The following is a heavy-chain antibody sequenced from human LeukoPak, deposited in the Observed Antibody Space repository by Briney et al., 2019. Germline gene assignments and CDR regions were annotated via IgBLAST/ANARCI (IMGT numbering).Heavy chain of an antibody. CDR1: GDSVSNKNAA. D-gene: IGHD3-9*01. J-gene: IGHJ5*02. CDR3: ARDVFDSQLHWFDP. CDR2: THYRSKWYN. Sequence: SQTLSLTCAISGDSVSNKNAAWDWIRQSPSRGLEWLGRTHYRSKWYNDYAVSVESRISINPDTTKNQFSLQLNSVTPEDTAVYCARDVFDSQLHWFDPWGQGTLVTVSS. V-gene: IGHV6-1*01.